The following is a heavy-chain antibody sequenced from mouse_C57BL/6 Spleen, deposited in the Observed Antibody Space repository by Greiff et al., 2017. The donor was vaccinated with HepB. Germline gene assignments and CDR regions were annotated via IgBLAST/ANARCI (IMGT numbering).Heavy chain of an antibody. CDR3: ARGMVSRGFAY. CDR2: IDPSDSET. D-gene: IGHD2-3*01. J-gene: IGHJ3*01. Sequence: QVQLQQPGAELVRPGSSVKLSCKASGYTFTSYWMHWVKQRPIQGLEWIGNIDPSDSETHYNQKFKDKATLTVDKSSSTAYMQLSSLTSEDSAVYYCARGMVSRGFAYWGQGTLVTVSA. CDR1: GYTFTSYW. V-gene: IGHV1-52*01.